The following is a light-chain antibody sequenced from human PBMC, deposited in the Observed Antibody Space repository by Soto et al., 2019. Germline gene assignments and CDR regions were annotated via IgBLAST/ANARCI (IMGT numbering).Light chain of an antibody. Sequence: EIVLTQSPGTLSLSPGERATLSCRASQSVSGTYLAGYQQKPGQAPRLLIYGASSRATGIPDRFSGSGSGTDFTLTISRLEPEDFAVYYCQQYGSSPPYTFGQGTKLEI. V-gene: IGKV3-20*01. CDR3: QQYGSSPPYT. CDR2: GAS. CDR1: QSVSGTY. J-gene: IGKJ2*01.